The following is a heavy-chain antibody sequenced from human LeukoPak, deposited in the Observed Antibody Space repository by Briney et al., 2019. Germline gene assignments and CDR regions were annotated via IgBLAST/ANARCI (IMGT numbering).Heavy chain of an antibody. V-gene: IGHV1-2*02. CDR1: GYTFTGYY. CDR3: CLSAPYNWFDP. J-gene: IGHJ5*02. CDR2: INPNSGGT. Sequence: ASVKVSCKASGYTFTGYYMHWVRQAPGQGLEWMGWINPNSGGTNYAQKFQGRVTMTRDTSISTAYMELSRLRSDDTAAYYCCLSAPYNWFDPWGQGTLVTVSS. D-gene: IGHD6-25*01.